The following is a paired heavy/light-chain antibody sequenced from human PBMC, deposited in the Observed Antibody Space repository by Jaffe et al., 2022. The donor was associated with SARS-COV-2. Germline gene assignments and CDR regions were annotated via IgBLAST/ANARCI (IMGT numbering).Heavy chain of an antibody. V-gene: IGHV1-18*01. CDR2: LSAHNGDT. CDR1: GYTFTTYS. Sequence: QVHLVQSGPEVKRPGASVKISCRASGYTFTTYSLIWVRQAPGQGLEWMGRLSAHNGDTTYAQRFQGRITMTREAPTTTAYLDLENLRPDDTALYYCATSSEWDLHAFDFWGQGTLLTVSS. CDR3: ATSSEWDLHAFDF. D-gene: IGHD1-26*01. J-gene: IGHJ4*02.
Light chain of an antibody. CDR3: QAWDRSVEV. Sequence: SFELTQPPSVSVSPGQTATITCSGHRLGDKHTYWYQQRAGQSPVLVIYQDVRRPSGIPDRFSGSNSGDTATLTISATQAMDEADYFCQAWDRSVEVFGGGTKLTVL. CDR2: QDV. V-gene: IGLV3-1*01. J-gene: IGLJ2*01. CDR1: RLGDKH.